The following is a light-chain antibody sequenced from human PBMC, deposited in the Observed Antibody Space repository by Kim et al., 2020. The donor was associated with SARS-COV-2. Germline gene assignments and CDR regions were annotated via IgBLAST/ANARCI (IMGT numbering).Light chain of an antibody. CDR1: QSIDRD. Sequence: PGDGATLSCTASQSIDRDLAWYQQKPGQPPRLLIYDSSTRAPGIPARFRGSGSGTEFTLTINSLQSEDLAVYYCQHYNAWPPWTFGRGTKLEI. J-gene: IGKJ1*01. CDR3: QHYNAWPPWT. V-gene: IGKV3-15*01. CDR2: DSS.